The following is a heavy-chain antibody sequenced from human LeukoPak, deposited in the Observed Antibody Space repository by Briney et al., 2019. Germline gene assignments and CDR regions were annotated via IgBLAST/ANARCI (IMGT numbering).Heavy chain of an antibody. CDR1: GFTFIDYY. CDR2: INPKSGGT. Sequence: ASVKVSCKASGFTFIDYYTHWVRQAPGQGPEWMGWINPKSGGTNYAQKFQGRVTMTRDTSTTTAYMELSGLRSDDTAVYYCARDDLSGYYQGGFDPWGQGTLVTVSS. V-gene: IGHV1-2*02. J-gene: IGHJ5*02. D-gene: IGHD3-3*01. CDR3: ARDDLSGYYQGGFDP.